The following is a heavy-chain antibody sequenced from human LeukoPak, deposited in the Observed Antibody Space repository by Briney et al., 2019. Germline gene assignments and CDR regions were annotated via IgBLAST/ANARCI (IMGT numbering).Heavy chain of an antibody. Sequence: GASVKVSCKASGYTFTGYYMHWVRQAPGQGLEWMGWINPNSGGTNYAQKFQGRVTMTRDTSISTAYMELSRLRSDDTAVYYCARGFVGIAAAGTGYFDYWGQGTLVTVSS. D-gene: IGHD6-13*01. CDR1: GYTFTGYY. V-gene: IGHV1-2*02. CDR2: INPNSGGT. CDR3: ARGFVGIAAAGTGYFDY. J-gene: IGHJ4*02.